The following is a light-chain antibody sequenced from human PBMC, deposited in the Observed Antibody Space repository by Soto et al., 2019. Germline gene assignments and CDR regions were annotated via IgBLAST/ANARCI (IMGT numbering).Light chain of an antibody. CDR1: HDITSF. CDR2: DAS. J-gene: IGKJ3*01. CDR3: QHCDYLPI. V-gene: IGKV1-33*01. Sequence: DIQMTQSPSSLSASVGDRVTITCQASHDITSFLNWYQHKPWRPPKLLLYDASILEAGVPRRFSGSGSGTHFTFTIISLQAEDVATYYCQHCDYLPIFGPGTTLDFK.